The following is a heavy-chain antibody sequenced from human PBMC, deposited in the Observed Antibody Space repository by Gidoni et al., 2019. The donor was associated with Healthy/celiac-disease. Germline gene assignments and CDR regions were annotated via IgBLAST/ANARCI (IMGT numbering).Heavy chain of an antibody. D-gene: IGHD6-19*01. CDR3: ARRPRAGSYFDY. J-gene: IGHJ4*02. CDR2: IWYDGSNK. V-gene: IGHV3-33*01. CDR1: GFTFSSYG. Sequence: QVQLVESGGGVVQPGRSLRLSYAAAGFTFSSYGMHWVRQAPGKGLEWVAVIWYDGSNKYYADSVKGRFTISRDNSKNTLYLQMNSLRAEDTAVYYCARRPRAGSYFDYWGQGTLVTVSS.